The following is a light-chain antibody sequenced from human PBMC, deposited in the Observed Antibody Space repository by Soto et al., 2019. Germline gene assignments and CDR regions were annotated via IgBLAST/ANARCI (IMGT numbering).Light chain of an antibody. V-gene: IGLV2-18*02. Sequence: QSALTQPRSVSGSPGQSVTISCTGISSDVDSYNRVSWYQQPPGTAPKLMIYEVSNRPSGVPDSFSGSKSGNTASLTISGLQAEDEADYYCCSYAGSHTWVFGTGTKLTVL. CDR2: EVS. J-gene: IGLJ1*01. CDR1: SSDVDSYNR. CDR3: CSYAGSHTWV.